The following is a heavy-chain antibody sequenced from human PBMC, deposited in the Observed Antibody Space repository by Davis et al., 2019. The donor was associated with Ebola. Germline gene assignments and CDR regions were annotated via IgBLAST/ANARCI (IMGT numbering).Heavy chain of an antibody. D-gene: IGHD2-2*01. Sequence: PSETLSLTCTVSGGSISSGSYYWSWLRPPAGKGLVWIGHIHTSGSTNYNPSLKSRVTISVDTSKNQFSLKLSSVTAADTAVYYCASYCSSTSCQTNYYYYYMDVWGKGTTVTVSS. CDR3: ASYCSSTSCQTNYYYYYMDV. J-gene: IGHJ6*03. CDR2: IHTSGST. V-gene: IGHV4-61*09. CDR1: GGSISSGSYY.